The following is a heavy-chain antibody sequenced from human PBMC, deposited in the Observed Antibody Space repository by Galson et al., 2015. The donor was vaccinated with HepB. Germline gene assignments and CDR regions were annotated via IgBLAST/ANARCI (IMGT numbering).Heavy chain of an antibody. CDR3: ARVGVGCSGGRCNYYYYMDV. J-gene: IGHJ6*03. Sequence: SLRLSCAASGFTFSDYYMSWIRQAPGKGLEWVSYISSSGSTIYYADSVKGRFTISRDNAKNSLYLQINSLRAEDTAVYYCARVGVGCSGGRCNYYYYMDVWGKGTTVTVSS. V-gene: IGHV3-11*01. CDR1: GFTFSDYY. CDR2: ISSSGSTI. D-gene: IGHD2-15*01.